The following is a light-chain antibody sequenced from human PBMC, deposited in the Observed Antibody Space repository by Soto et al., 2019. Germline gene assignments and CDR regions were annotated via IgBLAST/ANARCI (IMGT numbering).Light chain of an antibody. Sequence: EIVLTQSPGTLSLSQGERATLSARASQRVSSRYLACYQQKPGQAPRLLIYGASSRATGIPDRFSGSGSGADFPLTISRLEPEDFAVYYCQQYGSSPRTFGQGTKVEIK. CDR2: GAS. V-gene: IGKV3-20*01. CDR3: QQYGSSPRT. CDR1: QRVSSRY. J-gene: IGKJ1*01.